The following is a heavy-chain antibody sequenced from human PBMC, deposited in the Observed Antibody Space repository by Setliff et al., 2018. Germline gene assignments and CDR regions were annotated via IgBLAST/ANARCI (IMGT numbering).Heavy chain of an antibody. CDR2: IGHTGSI. CDR3: ARDLGSGSYYYYYGMDV. D-gene: IGHD1-26*01. CDR1: GYSISSGYI. V-gene: IGHV4-38-2*02. J-gene: IGHJ6*02. Sequence: SETLSLTCTVSGYSISSGYIWGWIRQPPGKGLEWVGNIGHTGSINYNPSLKSRLTISRDTSKNQFSLKLNSVTAADMAVYYCARDLGSGSYYYYYGMDVWGQGTTVTVSS.